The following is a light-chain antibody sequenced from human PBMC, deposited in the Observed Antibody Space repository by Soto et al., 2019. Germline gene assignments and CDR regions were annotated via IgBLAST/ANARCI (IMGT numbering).Light chain of an antibody. Sequence: DIQMTQSPSTLSASVGDRLTITCRASQSVSTSLAWYQQKPGIAPKLLIYQASSLKNGVPSRFSGSGSGTEFTLTISSLQPDDFATYYCQQYNNYRTFGQGTKVDIK. J-gene: IGKJ1*01. CDR1: QSVSTS. V-gene: IGKV1-5*03. CDR3: QQYNNYRT. CDR2: QAS.